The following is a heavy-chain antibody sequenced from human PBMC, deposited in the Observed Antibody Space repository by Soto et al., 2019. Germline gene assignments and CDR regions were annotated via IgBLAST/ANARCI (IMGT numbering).Heavy chain of an antibody. CDR1: GNSISGTSSF. CDR2: VYYTGST. J-gene: IGHJ4*02. CDR3: TRRVRSTGLLDY. V-gene: IGHV4-39*01. D-gene: IGHD4-4*01. Sequence: QLQLRESGPGLVKPSETLSLTCNVSGNSISGTSSFWAWIRQPPGKNLEWIGSVYYTGSTYYNSSLKSRVSISIDTSKNQFSLSLNSVTAADTAVYYCTRRVRSTGLLDYWGQGALVTVSS.